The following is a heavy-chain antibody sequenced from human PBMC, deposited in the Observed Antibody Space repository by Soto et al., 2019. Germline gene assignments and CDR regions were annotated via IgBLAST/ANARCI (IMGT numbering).Heavy chain of an antibody. CDR3: ARVYCSGGSCYSIDY. Sequence: ASVKVSCKASGYTFTSYGITWVRQAPGQGLEWMGIISPRGGSTSYAQKFQGRVTMTRDTSTSTVYMELSSLRSEDTAVYYCARVYCSGGSCYSIDYWGQGTLVTVSS. V-gene: IGHV1-46*03. CDR1: GYTFTSYG. CDR2: ISPRGGST. D-gene: IGHD2-15*01. J-gene: IGHJ4*02.